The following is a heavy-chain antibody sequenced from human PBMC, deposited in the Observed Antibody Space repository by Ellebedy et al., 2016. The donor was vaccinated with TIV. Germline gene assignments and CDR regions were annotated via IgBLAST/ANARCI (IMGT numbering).Heavy chain of an antibody. CDR2: ISTYNGDDGDT. D-gene: IGHD2-15*01. CDR3: ARDWYCSGGSCLDGFDI. V-gene: IGHV1-18*01. CDR1: GYTFTNYG. J-gene: IGHJ3*02. Sequence: ASVKVSCXASGYTFTNYGISWVRQASGQGLEWMGWISTYNGDDGDTNFAQDLQGRVTLTTDTSRTTAYMELRSLRSDDTAVYYCARDWYCSGGSCLDGFDIWGQGTMVTVSS.